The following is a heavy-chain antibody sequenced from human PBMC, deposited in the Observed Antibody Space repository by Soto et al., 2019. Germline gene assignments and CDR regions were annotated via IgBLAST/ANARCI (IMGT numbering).Heavy chain of an antibody. Sequence: GESLKISCKGSGYSFTSYWIGWVRQMPGKGLEWMGIIYPGDSDTRSSPSFQGQVTISADKSISTAYLQWSSPKASDTAMYYCARQDIVVVPAARMGGMDVWGQGTTVTVSS. CDR3: ARQDIVVVPAARMGGMDV. CDR2: IYPGDSDT. CDR1: GYSFTSYW. J-gene: IGHJ6*02. V-gene: IGHV5-51*01. D-gene: IGHD2-2*01.